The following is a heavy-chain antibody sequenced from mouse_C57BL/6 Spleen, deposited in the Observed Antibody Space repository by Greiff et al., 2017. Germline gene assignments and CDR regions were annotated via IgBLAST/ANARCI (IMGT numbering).Heavy chain of an antibody. V-gene: IGHV5-6*01. CDR1: GFTFSSYG. J-gene: IGHJ2*01. Sequence: EVHLVESGGDLVKPGGSLKLSCAASGFTFSSYGMSWVRQTPDKRLEWVATISSGGVYTYYPDSLKGRFTISRDKAKNTLYLQLSSLKSEDTAMYYCARHGDGSSPDYGGQGTTLTVSS. CDR3: ARHGDGSSPDY. D-gene: IGHD1-1*01. CDR2: ISSGGVYT.